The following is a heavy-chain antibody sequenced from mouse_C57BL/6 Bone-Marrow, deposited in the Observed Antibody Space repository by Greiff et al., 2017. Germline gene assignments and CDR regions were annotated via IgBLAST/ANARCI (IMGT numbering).Heavy chain of an antibody. J-gene: IGHJ3*01. CDR1: GFTFSDYY. V-gene: IGHV5-12*01. CDR3: ARHERDSSGFAY. CDR2: ISNGGGST. Sequence: EVKLVESGGGLVQPGGSLKLSCAASGFTFSDYYMYWVSQTPEKRLEWVAYISNGGGSTYYPDNVKGRFTISRDNAKNTLYMQMSRLKSEDTAMYYCARHERDSSGFAYWGQGTLVTVSA. D-gene: IGHD3-2*02.